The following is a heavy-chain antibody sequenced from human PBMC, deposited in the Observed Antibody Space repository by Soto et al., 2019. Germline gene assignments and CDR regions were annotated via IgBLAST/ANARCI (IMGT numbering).Heavy chain of an antibody. D-gene: IGHD2-15*01. J-gene: IGHJ5*02. CDR3: ARGGAYCSGGSCPNNWFDP. V-gene: IGHV1-18*01. CDR2: ISAYNGNT. CDR1: GYTFTSYG. Sequence: ASVKVSCKASGYTFTSYGISWVRQAPGQGLEWMGWISAYNGNTNYAQKLQGRVTMTTDTTTSTAYMELRSLRSDDTAVYYCARGGAYCSGGSCPNNWFDPWGQGTLVTVSS.